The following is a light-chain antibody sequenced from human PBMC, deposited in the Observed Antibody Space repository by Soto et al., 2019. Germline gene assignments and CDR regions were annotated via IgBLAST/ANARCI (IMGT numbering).Light chain of an antibody. Sequence: DIEMTQSPSSLSSSVGDIFTITCQASQDISNYLNWYQQKPGKAPKLLIYDASNLETGVPSRFSGSGSGTDFTFTISSLQPEDIATYYCQQYDNLPTFGGGTKVDIK. J-gene: IGKJ4*01. CDR2: DAS. CDR1: QDISNY. CDR3: QQYDNLPT. V-gene: IGKV1-33*01.